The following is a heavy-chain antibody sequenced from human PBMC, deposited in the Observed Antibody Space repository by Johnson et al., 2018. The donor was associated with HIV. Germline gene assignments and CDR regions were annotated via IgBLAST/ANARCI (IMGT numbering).Heavy chain of an antibody. Sequence: QVQLVESGGGVVQPGRSLRLSCAASGFTFSLYAMHWVRQAPGKGLALVSVISYDGSDKYSADSVKGRFTISRDNSTNRLYLQMNSLRAEDTAGYYCARVLRGQPRSPFDIWGQGTMVTVSS. CDR3: ARVLRGQPRSPFDI. D-gene: IGHD3-10*01. V-gene: IGHV3-30*04. CDR2: ISYDGSDK. CDR1: GFTFSLYA. J-gene: IGHJ3*02.